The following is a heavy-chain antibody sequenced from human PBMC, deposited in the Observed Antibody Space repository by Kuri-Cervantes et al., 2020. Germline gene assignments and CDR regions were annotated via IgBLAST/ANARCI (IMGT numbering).Heavy chain of an antibody. CDR2: IWHDGSNK. D-gene: IGHD3-22*01. V-gene: IGHV3-33*01. CDR1: GFTFSSYG. CDR3: ARDNYYDSSGYYYYYGMDV. Sequence: GESLKISFAASGFTFSSYGMHWVRQAPGKGLEWVAVIWHDGSNKYYADSVKGRFTISRDNSKNTLYLQMNSLRAEDTAVYYCARDNYYDSSGYYYYYGMDVWGQGTTVTVSS. J-gene: IGHJ6*02.